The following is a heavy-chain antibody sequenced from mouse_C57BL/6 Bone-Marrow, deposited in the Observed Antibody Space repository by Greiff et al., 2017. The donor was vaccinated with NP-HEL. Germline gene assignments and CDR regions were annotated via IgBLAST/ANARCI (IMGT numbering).Heavy chain of an antibody. CDR2: IDPSDSET. CDR3: ARGIYYYGSSYGWFAY. Sequence: QVQLQQSGAELVRPGSSVKLSCKASGYTFTSYWMHWVKQRPIQGLEWIGNIDPSDSETHYNQKFKDKATLTVDKSSSTAYMQLSSLTSEDSAVYYCARGIYYYGSSYGWFAYWGQGTLVTVSA. D-gene: IGHD1-1*01. CDR1: GYTFTSYW. J-gene: IGHJ3*01. V-gene: IGHV1-52*01.